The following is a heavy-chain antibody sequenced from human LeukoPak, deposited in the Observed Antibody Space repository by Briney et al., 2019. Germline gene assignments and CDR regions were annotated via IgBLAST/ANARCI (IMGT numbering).Heavy chain of an antibody. CDR2: IWYDASNK. V-gene: IGHV3-33*01. Sequence: PGRSLTLSCAASGFTFSGFGMHWVRQAPGKGLEWVAVIWYDASNKYYADSVKGRFTISRDNSKNTLFLQMNSLRDDDTAVYYCVRGVGVSRFNYFDPWGQGTLVIVSS. CDR3: VRGVGVSRFNYFDP. D-gene: IGHD6-13*01. J-gene: IGHJ5*02. CDR1: GFTFSGFG.